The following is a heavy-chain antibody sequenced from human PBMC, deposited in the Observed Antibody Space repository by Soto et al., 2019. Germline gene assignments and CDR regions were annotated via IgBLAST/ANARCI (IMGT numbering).Heavy chain of an antibody. J-gene: IGHJ3*02. CDR1: GFTFRNYA. CDR2: ISYDGINE. Sequence: QVQLVESGGGVVQPGRSLRLSCAASGFTFRNYAMHWVRQAPGKGLEWVAVISYDGINEDYGDSVKGRFTISRDNSKNMLYLQINSLRPEDMAVYYCARPESSKQGAYDIWGHGTLVSVSS. D-gene: IGHD6-13*01. V-gene: IGHV3-30-3*01. CDR3: ARPESSKQGAYDI.